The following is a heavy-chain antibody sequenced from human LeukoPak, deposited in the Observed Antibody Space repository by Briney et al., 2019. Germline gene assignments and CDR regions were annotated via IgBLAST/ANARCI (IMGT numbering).Heavy chain of an antibody. V-gene: IGHV4-34*01. CDR1: GGSFNGYY. Sequence: SETLSLTCAVYGGSFNGYYWHWIRQPPGKGLEWIGEINHSGSTNHNPSLKSRVTISVDTSKNQSSLRLRSVTAADTAVYYCVRGTHWFDPWGQGTLVTVSS. D-gene: IGHD2-15*01. CDR2: INHSGST. CDR3: VRGTHWFDP. J-gene: IGHJ5*02.